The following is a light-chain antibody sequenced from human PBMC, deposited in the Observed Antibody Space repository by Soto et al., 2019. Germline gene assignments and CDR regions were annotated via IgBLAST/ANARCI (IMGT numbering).Light chain of an antibody. Sequence: EVVLTQSPGTLSLSPGGRATLSCRASQSVSSNYLAWYQQKLGQAPRLLIFAASTRASGVPARFSGSGSGTEFTLTINSLQTEDFGLYYCQQYNSWPRTFGQGTKVEVK. J-gene: IGKJ1*01. CDR3: QQYNSWPRT. CDR1: QSVSSN. V-gene: IGKV3-15*01. CDR2: AAS.